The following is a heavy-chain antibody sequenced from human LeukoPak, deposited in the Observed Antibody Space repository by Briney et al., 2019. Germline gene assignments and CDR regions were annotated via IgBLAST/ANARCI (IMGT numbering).Heavy chain of an antibody. D-gene: IGHD3-10*01. CDR1: GGSISSGSYY. J-gene: IGHJ4*02. CDR2: IYTSGST. Sequence: SETLSLTCTVSGGSISSGSYYWSWIRQPAGKGLEWIGRIYTSGSTNYNPSLKSRVTISVDTSKNQFSLKLSSVTAADTAVYYCARVSLVRGAPDYYFDYWGQGTLVTVSS. V-gene: IGHV4-61*02. CDR3: ARVSLVRGAPDYYFDY.